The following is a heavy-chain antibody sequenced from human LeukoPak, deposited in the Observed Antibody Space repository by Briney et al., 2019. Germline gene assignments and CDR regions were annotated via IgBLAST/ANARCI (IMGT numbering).Heavy chain of an antibody. D-gene: IGHD3-3*01. V-gene: IGHV4-4*02. Sequence: SGTLSLTCAVSGDSISANNWWSWVRQPPGKGLEWIGEIYHSGSTNYNPSLKSRVTISVDTSKNQFSLKLSSVTAADTAVYYCARGWRTSGYNAFDIWGQGTMVTVSS. CDR2: IYHSGST. CDR3: ARGWRTSGYNAFDI. CDR1: GDSISANNW. J-gene: IGHJ3*02.